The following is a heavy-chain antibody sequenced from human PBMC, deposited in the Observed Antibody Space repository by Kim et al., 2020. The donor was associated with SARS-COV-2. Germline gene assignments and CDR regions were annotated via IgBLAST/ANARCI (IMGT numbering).Heavy chain of an antibody. CDR3: AKLHSRYSGSYHFDY. Sequence: DSVKGQFSISRDNYKNTLYLQMNSLRAEDTAADYCAKLHSRYSGSYHFDYWGQGTLVTVSS. V-gene: IGHV3-23*01. D-gene: IGHD1-26*01. J-gene: IGHJ4*02.